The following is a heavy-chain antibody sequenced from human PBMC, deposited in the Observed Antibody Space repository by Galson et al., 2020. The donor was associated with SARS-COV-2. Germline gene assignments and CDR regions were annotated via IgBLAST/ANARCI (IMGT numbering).Heavy chain of an antibody. Sequence: GGSLRLSCAASGFTVSSNYMSWVRQAPGKGLEWVSLIYSDGNTFYADSVQGRFTISRDHSKNTLYLQMNSLRAEDTAVYYCARDPLDGYKGTCDYWGQGTLVTVSS. CDR3: ARDPLDGYKGTCDY. CDR1: GFTVSSNY. CDR2: IYSDGNT. D-gene: IGHD5-12*01. J-gene: IGHJ4*02. V-gene: IGHV3-66*01.